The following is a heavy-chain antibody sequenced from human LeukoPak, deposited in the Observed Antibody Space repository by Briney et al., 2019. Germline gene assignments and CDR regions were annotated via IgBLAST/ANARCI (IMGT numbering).Heavy chain of an antibody. D-gene: IGHD5-24*01. CDR2: IYYSGST. CDR1: GGSISSYY. CDR3: ARGRRGGYMKDAFDI. Sequence: PSETLSLTCTVSGGSISSYYWSWIRQPPGKGLEWIGYIYYSGSTNYNPSLKSRVTISVDTSKNQFSLKLSSVTAADTAVYYCARGRRGGYMKDAFDIWGQGTMVTVSS. V-gene: IGHV4-59*01. J-gene: IGHJ3*02.